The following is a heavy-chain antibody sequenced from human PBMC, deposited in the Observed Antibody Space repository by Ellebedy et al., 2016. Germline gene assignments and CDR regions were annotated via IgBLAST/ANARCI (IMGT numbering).Heavy chain of an antibody. V-gene: IGHV4-34*01. CDR3: ARHDGYSSGWYGALAKYYYYGMDV. CDR1: GGSFSGYY. D-gene: IGHD6-19*01. Sequence: SETLSLTCAVYGGSFSGYYWSWIRQPPGKGLEWIGEINHSGSTNYNPSLKSRVTISVDTSKIQFSLKLSSVTAADTAVYYCARHDGYSSGWYGALAKYYYYGMDVWGQGTTVTVSS. J-gene: IGHJ6*02. CDR2: INHSGST.